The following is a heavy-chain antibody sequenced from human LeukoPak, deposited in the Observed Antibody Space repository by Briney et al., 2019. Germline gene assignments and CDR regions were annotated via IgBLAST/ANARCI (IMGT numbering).Heavy chain of an antibody. CDR1: GGSINTYY. V-gene: IGHV4-59*01. CDR3: ARIAPDADYFGY. J-gene: IGHJ4*02. D-gene: IGHD1-14*01. CDR2: IYYSGST. Sequence: SETLSLTCAVSGGSINTYYWSWIRQPPGKGLEWIGYIYYSGSTNYNPSLKSRVTISVDTSKNQFSLKLNSVTAADTAVYYCARIAPDADYFGYWGQGTLVTVSS.